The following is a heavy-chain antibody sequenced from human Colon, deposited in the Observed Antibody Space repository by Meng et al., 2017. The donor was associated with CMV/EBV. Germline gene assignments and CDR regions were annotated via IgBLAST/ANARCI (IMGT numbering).Heavy chain of an antibody. J-gene: IGHJ4*02. CDR3: ARTNYFDTTGYYSDDY. Sequence: GESLKISCVDSGSSFSDYYMSWIRQAPGKGLEWLSYISNSGYTVYYADSVKGRFTISRDNAKSTLYLEMNHLRADDTAVYYCARTNYFDTTGYYSDDYWGQGTLVTVSS. V-gene: IGHV3-11*01. D-gene: IGHD3-9*01. CDR1: GSSFSDYY. CDR2: ISNSGYTV.